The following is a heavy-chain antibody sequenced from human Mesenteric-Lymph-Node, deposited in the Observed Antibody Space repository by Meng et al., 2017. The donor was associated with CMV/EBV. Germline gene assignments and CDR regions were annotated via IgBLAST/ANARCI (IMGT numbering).Heavy chain of an antibody. CDR1: GGSISSYY. J-gene: IGHJ5*01. CDR3: VKLATYSSGWSDS. Sequence: SETLSLTCTVSGGSISSYYWSWIRQPPGKGLEWIGYIYYSGSTNYNPSLKSRVTISVDTSKNQFSLNLSSVTAADTAVYYCVKLATYSSGWSDSWGQGTLVTVSS. V-gene: IGHV4-59*12. CDR2: IYYSGST. D-gene: IGHD3-22*01.